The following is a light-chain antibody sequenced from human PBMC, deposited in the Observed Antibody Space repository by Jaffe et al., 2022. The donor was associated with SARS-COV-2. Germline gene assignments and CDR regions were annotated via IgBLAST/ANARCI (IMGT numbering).Light chain of an antibody. Sequence: DIQMTQSPSSLSASVGDRVTITCRASQSIRDYLNWYQQKPGKAPKLLLYGASTLETGVPSRFSGNGSGTEFTLTINSLQPEDFATYCCQQSYNSPRTFARGTKLEVK. CDR2: GAS. CDR3: QQSYNSPRT. V-gene: IGKV1-39*01. J-gene: IGKJ4*02. CDR1: QSIRDY.